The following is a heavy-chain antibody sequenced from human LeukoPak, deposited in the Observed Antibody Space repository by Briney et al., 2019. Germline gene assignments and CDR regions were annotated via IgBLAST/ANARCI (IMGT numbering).Heavy chain of an antibody. CDR3: ATGQGHGMDV. CDR2: INSDGSST. J-gene: IGHJ6*02. V-gene: IGHV3-74*01. Sequence: RRSLRLSCAASGFTFSSYWMHWVRQAPGKGLVWVSRINSDGSSTSYADSVKGRFTISRDNAKNTLYLQMNSLRAEDTAVYYCATGQGHGMDVWGQGTTVTVSS. CDR1: GFTFSSYW. D-gene: IGHD1-14*01.